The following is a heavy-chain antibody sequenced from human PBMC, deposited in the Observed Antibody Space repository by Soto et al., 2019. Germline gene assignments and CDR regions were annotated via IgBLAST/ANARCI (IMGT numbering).Heavy chain of an antibody. Sequence: SETLSLTCTVSGGSISSGDYYWSWIRQPPGKGLEWIGYIYYSGSTYYNPSLKSRVTISVDTSKNQFSLKLSSVTAADTAVYYCAREMDYGDPMSWFDPWGQGTLVTVSS. CDR1: GGSISSGDYY. CDR3: AREMDYGDPMSWFDP. D-gene: IGHD4-17*01. V-gene: IGHV4-30-4*01. CDR2: IYYSGST. J-gene: IGHJ5*02.